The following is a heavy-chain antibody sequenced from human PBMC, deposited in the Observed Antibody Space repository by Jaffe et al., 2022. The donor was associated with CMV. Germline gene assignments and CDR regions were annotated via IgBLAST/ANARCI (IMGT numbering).Heavy chain of an antibody. CDR3: ARGPPGIAVAGTNHTEDY. CDR1: GFTVSSNY. V-gene: IGHV3-66*01. D-gene: IGHD6-19*01. J-gene: IGHJ4*02. CDR2: IYSGGST. Sequence: EVQLVESGGGLVQPGGSLRLSCAASGFTVSSNYMSWVRQAPGKGLEWVSVIYSGGSTYYADSVKGRFTISRDNSKNTLYLQMNSLRAEDTAVYYCARGPPGIAVAGTNHTEDYWGQGTLVTVSS.